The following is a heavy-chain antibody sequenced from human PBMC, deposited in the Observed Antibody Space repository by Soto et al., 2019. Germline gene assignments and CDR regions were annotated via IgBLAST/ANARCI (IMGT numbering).Heavy chain of an antibody. D-gene: IGHD6-19*01. CDR2: IGGSGTHT. Sequence: EVQVLESGGGFVVPGGSLRLSCTASGFTFSTYAMSWVRQAPGKGLEWISAIGGSGTHTYYADSVKGRFTISRDNSKNTLYLQMNSLRADDSAVYYCARPTIAVAGHFDFSGQETPVTVSS. CDR1: GFTFSTYA. J-gene: IGHJ4*02. V-gene: IGHV3-23*01. CDR3: ARPTIAVAGHFDF.